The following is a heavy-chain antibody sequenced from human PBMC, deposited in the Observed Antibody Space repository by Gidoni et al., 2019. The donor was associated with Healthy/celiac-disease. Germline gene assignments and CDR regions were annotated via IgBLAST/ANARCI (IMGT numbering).Heavy chain of an antibody. V-gene: IGHV3-7*01. CDR1: GFTFSSYW. D-gene: IGHD1-26*01. J-gene: IGHJ5*02. CDR3: AREAGYIVGATGNWFDP. Sequence: EVQLVESGGGLVQPGGSLRLSCAASGFTFSSYWMGWVRQAPGKGLEWVANIKQDGSEKYYVDSVKGRFTISRDNAKNSLYLQMNSLRAEDTAVYYCAREAGYIVGATGNWFDPWGQGTLVTVSS. CDR2: IKQDGSEK.